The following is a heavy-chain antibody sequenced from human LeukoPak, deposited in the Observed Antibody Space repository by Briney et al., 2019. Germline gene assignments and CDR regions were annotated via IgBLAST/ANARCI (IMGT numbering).Heavy chain of an antibody. Sequence: GRSLRLSCAASGFTFSSYGMHWVRQAPGKGLEWVSSISGSSSYIHYADSVKGRFTISRDNAKNSLYLQLNSLRAEDTAVYYCARDYGSGSYYPFDYWGQGTLVTVSS. V-gene: IGHV3-21*01. CDR2: ISGSSSYI. CDR1: GFTFSSYG. D-gene: IGHD3-10*01. CDR3: ARDYGSGSYYPFDY. J-gene: IGHJ4*02.